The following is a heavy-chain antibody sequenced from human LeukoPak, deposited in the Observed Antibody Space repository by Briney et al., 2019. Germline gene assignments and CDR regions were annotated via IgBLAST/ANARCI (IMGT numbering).Heavy chain of an antibody. Sequence: SETLSLTCAVYGGSFSGYYWSWIRQPPGKGLEWIGEINHSGSTNYNPSLKSRVTISVDTSKNQFSLKPSSVTAADTAVYYCARAMTTVTTFWFDPWGQGTLVTVSS. V-gene: IGHV4-34*01. CDR3: ARAMTTVTTFWFDP. CDR1: GGSFSGYY. J-gene: IGHJ5*02. D-gene: IGHD4-17*01. CDR2: INHSGST.